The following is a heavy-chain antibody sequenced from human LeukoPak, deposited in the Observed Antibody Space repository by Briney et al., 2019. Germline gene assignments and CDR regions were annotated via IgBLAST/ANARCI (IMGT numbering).Heavy chain of an antibody. Sequence: ASVKASCKASGYTFTGYYMHWVRQAPGQGLEWMGWINPNSGGTNYAQKFQGRVTMTRDTSISTAYMELSRLRSDDTAVYYCARDDTYYDFWSGLDYWGQGTLVTVSS. CDR2: INPNSGGT. J-gene: IGHJ4*02. V-gene: IGHV1-2*02. CDR1: GYTFTGYY. D-gene: IGHD3-3*01. CDR3: ARDDTYYDFWSGLDY.